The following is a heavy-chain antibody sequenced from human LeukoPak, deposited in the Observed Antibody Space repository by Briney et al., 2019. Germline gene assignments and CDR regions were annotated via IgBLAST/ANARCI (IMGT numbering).Heavy chain of an antibody. CDR2: IYYSGST. CDR3: ARFEAMVSPGFDY. D-gene: IGHD5-18*01. J-gene: IGHJ4*02. CDR1: GGSISSYY. V-gene: IGHV4-59*01. Sequence: SETLSLTCTVSGGSISSYYWRWIRQPPGKGLEWVGYIYYSGSTNYNPSLKSRVTISVDTSKNQFSLKLSSVTAADTAVYYCARFEAMVSPGFDYWGQGTLVTVSS.